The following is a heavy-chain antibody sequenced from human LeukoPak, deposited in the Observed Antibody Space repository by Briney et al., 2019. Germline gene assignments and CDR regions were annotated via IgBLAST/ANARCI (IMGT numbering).Heavy chain of an antibody. Sequence: SQTLSLTCTVSGGSISSGGYYWSWIRQHPGKGLEWIGYIYYSGSTYHNPSLKSRVTISVDTSKNQFSLKLSSVTAADTAVYYCARELIAAAGDWFDPWGQGTLVTVSS. J-gene: IGHJ5*02. D-gene: IGHD6-13*01. CDR2: IYYSGST. V-gene: IGHV4-31*03. CDR1: GGSISSGGYY. CDR3: ARELIAAAGDWFDP.